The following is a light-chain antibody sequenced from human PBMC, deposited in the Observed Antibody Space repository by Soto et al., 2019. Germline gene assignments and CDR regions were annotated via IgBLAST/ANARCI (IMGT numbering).Light chain of an antibody. CDR1: NIEIKS. V-gene: IGLV3-21*02. CDR2: DDG. Sequence: SYELTKPPSVSVAPGQTARITCGGTNIEIKSVHWYQQKPGQAPVLVVYDDGDRTTGIPERFSGSKSGNTATLTTSRVEAGDEADYYCQVWDTTNPVIFGGGTKVTVL. CDR3: QVWDTTNPVI. J-gene: IGLJ2*01.